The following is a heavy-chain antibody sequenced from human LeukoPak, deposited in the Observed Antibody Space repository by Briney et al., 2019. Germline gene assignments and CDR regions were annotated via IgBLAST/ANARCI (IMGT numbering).Heavy chain of an antibody. V-gene: IGHV4-61*02. Sequence: SETLSLTCTVSGGSISSGSYYWSWIRQPAGKGLEWIGRIYTSGSTNYNPSLKSRVTISVDTSKNQFSLKLSSVTAADTAVYYCARGGYDLYYYYYMDVWGKGTTVTISS. D-gene: IGHD5-12*01. J-gene: IGHJ6*03. CDR1: GGSISSGSYY. CDR3: ARGGYDLYYYYYMDV. CDR2: IYTSGST.